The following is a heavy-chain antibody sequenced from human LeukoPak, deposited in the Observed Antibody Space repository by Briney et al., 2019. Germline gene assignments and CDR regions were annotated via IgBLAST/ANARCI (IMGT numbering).Heavy chain of an antibody. V-gene: IGHV3-11*01. D-gene: IGHD3-22*01. J-gene: IGHJ4*02. CDR3: ARVQYYYDSSGYYPLRY. CDR2: ISSSGSTI. CDR1: GFTFSDYY. Sequence: GGSLRLSCAASGFTFSDYYMSWIRQAPGKGLEWVSYISSSGSTIYYADSVKGRFTISKDNAKNSLYLQMNGLRAEDTAVYYCARVQYYYDSSGYYPLRYWGQGTLVTVSS.